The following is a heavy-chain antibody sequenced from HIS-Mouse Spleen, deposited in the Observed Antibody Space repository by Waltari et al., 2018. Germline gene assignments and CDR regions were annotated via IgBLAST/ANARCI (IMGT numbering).Heavy chain of an antibody. V-gene: IGHV4-39*07. Sequence: QLQLQESGPGLVKPSETLSLTCTVSGGSISSSSYYWGWIRQPPGKGLEWIGSYYYSGGTYYIPSLKSRVTISVDTSKNQFSLKLSSVTAADTAVYYCARDPRWNDGIDYWGQGTLVTVSS. D-gene: IGHD1-1*01. CDR2: YYYSGGT. J-gene: IGHJ4*02. CDR1: GGSISSSSYY. CDR3: ARDPRWNDGIDY.